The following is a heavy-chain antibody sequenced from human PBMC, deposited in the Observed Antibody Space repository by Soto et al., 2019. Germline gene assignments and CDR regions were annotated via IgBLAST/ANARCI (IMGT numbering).Heavy chain of an antibody. CDR2: IYPGDSDT. CDR3: SHGPGHISTDKSIRPAYLQWGSLKASDTAMYYCARLLGYCSGGSCYENNWFDP. J-gene: IGHJ5*02. Sequence: GESLKISCKGSGYSFTSYWIGWVRQMPGKGLEWMGIIYPGDSDTRYSPSFQGQVTISADKSISTAYLQWSSLKASDTRTGPSSHGPGHISTDKSIRPAYLQWGSLKASDTAMYYCARLLGYCSGGSCYENNWFDPWGQGTLVTVSS. V-gene: IGHV5-51*01. CDR1: GYSFTSYW. D-gene: IGHD3-10*01.